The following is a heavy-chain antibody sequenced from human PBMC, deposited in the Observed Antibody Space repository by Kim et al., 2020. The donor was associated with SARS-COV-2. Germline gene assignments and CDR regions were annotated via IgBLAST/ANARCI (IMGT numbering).Heavy chain of an antibody. D-gene: IGHD1-1*01. Sequence: GGSLRLSCAASGFTFSSYAMHWVRQAPGKGLEWVAIISYDGSNKYYADSVKGRFTISRDNSKNTLYLQMNSLRAEDTAVYYCASPGGRNAVHWGQGTLVTVSS. V-gene: IGHV3-30*04. CDR3: ASPGGRNAVH. CDR2: ISYDGSNK. CDR1: GFTFSSYA. J-gene: IGHJ4*02.